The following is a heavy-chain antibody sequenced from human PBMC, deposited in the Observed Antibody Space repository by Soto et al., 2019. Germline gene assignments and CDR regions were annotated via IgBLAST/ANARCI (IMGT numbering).Heavy chain of an antibody. CDR3: ARARIVVAGTIVDY. CDR1: GGSLSGYY. V-gene: IGHV4-38-2*01. J-gene: IGHJ4*02. Sequence: PSETLSLTCAVYGGSLSGYYWTWIRQPPGKGLEWIGSIYHSGDTYYNPSLKSRVTISVDTSKNHFSLKLTSVTAADTAVYYCARARIVVAGTIVDYWGQGTLVTVSS. CDR2: IYHSGDT. D-gene: IGHD6-19*01.